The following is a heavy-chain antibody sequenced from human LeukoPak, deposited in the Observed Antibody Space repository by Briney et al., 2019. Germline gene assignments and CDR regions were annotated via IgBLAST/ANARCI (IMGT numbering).Heavy chain of an antibody. CDR3: ARHSRSGYGDYESAFDI. V-gene: IGHV4-39*01. J-gene: IGHJ3*02. Sequence: SETLSLTCIVSGGSISSNGYYWDWLRQPPGKGLEWIGNFYYTGSTYYNPSLKSRITISVDTSKNQFSLKLRSVTAADTAVYYCARHSRSGYGDYESAFDIWGQGTMVTVSS. D-gene: IGHD5-12*01. CDR2: FYYTGST. CDR1: GGSISSNGYY.